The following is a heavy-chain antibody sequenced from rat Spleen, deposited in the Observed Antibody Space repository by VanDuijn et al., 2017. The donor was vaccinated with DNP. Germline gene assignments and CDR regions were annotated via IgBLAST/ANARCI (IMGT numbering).Heavy chain of an antibody. Sequence: EVQLVESGGGLVQPGRSLKLSCAASGFTFSDYYMAWVRQAPKKGLEWIAFLSHDGSNIYYRDSVQGRFTISRDASQSMVSLEMNNLKTEDTALYYCTRGPPFDYWGQGVMVTVSS. J-gene: IGHJ2*01. V-gene: IGHV5-20*01. D-gene: IGHD4-3*01. CDR2: LSHDGSNI. CDR3: TRGPPFDY. CDR1: GFTFSDYY.